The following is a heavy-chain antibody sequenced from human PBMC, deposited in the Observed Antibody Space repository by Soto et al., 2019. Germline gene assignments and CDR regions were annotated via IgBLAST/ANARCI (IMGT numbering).Heavy chain of an antibody. Sequence: ASVKVSCKAFGYTFTSYDIYWVRQATGQGLEWMGWMNPNTGNSAYAQKFQGRVTVASDTSINTVHMELSSLRSEDTAVYYCARRAETNGWNGFGADKYYFDFWGQGTLVTVSS. V-gene: IGHV1-8*01. CDR1: GYTFTSYD. J-gene: IGHJ4*02. CDR2: MNPNTGNS. D-gene: IGHD1-1*01. CDR3: ARRAETNGWNGFGADKYYFDF.